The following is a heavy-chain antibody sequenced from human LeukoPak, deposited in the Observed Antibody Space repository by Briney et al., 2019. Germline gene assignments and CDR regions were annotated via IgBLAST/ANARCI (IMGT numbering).Heavy chain of an antibody. D-gene: IGHD2-15*01. V-gene: IGHV4-61*02. CDR1: GGSISSGSYY. CDR3: ARGGSLLDY. Sequence: TLSLTRTVSGGSISSGSYYWSWIRQPAGKGLEWIGRIYTSGSTNYNPSLKSRVTIPVDTPKNQFSLKLSSVTAADTAVYYCARGGSLLDYWGQGTLVTVSS. CDR2: IYTSGST. J-gene: IGHJ4*02.